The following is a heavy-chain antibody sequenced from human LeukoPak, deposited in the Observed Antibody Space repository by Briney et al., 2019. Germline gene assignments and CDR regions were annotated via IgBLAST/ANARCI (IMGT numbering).Heavy chain of an antibody. CDR3: AKFTPGSSGYYHPPSDAFDI. CDR1: GFTFSSYG. CDR2: ISYDGSNK. Sequence: PGGSLRLSCAASGFTFSSYGMHWVRQAPGKGLEWVAVISYDGSNKYYADSVKGRFTISRDNSKNTLYLQMNSLRAEDTAVYYCAKFTPGSSGYYHPPSDAFDIWGQGTMVTVSS. V-gene: IGHV3-30*18. D-gene: IGHD3-22*01. J-gene: IGHJ3*02.